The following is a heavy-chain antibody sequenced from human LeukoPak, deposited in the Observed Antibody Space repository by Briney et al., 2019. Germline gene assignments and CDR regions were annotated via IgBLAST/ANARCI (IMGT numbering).Heavy chain of an antibody. V-gene: IGHV3-23*01. CDR3: AKANGITIFGVISPVDY. CDR2: ISDSGGST. J-gene: IGHJ4*02. CDR1: GFTFSSYA. Sequence: GGSLRLSCAASGFTFSSYAMSWVRQAPGKGLEWVSTISDSGGSTYYADSVKGRFTISRDNSKNTLYLQMNSLGAEDTAVYYCAKANGITIFGVISPVDYWGQGTLVTVSS. D-gene: IGHD3-3*01.